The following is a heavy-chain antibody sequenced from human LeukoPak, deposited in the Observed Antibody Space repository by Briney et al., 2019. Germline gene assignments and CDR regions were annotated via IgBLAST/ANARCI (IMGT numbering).Heavy chain of an antibody. Sequence: GGSLRLSCAASGFTFSSYAMSWVRQAPGKGLEWVSAISGSGGSTYYADSVKGRFTISRDNSKNTLYLQMNSLRAEDTAVYYCARDRGGPVVPAAYYYFDYWGQGTLVTVSS. V-gene: IGHV3-23*01. CDR2: ISGSGGST. J-gene: IGHJ4*02. CDR3: ARDRGGPVVPAAYYYFDY. CDR1: GFTFSSYA. D-gene: IGHD2-2*01.